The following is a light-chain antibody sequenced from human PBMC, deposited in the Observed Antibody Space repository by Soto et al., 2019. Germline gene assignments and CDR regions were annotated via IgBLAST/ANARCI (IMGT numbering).Light chain of an antibody. CDR1: QSLVHSDGNTY. V-gene: IGKV2-24*01. Sequence: DIVMTQTPLSSPVTLGQPASISCRSSQSLVHSDGNTYLSWLQQRPGHPPRLLIDDISTRVSGVPDGVSGSGAGPDFTRKISRVEAEDVWVYYCMQAILFPRFGQGTRLETK. CDR2: DIS. J-gene: IGKJ5*01. CDR3: MQAILFPR.